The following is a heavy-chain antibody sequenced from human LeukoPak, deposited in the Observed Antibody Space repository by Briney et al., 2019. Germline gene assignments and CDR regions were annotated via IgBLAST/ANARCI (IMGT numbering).Heavy chain of an antibody. Sequence: SGPTLVKPSHPLTLTCTFSGFSFSTRGVGVGWIRQPPGKALEWLALIYWDDDKRYSPSLKHRLTITKDTSKNQVVLTMTDMDPVDTGTLYCAYRRPGIGAPGIWGQGTLVTVSS. J-gene: IGHJ4*02. CDR1: GFSFSTRGVG. CDR3: AYRRPGIGAPGI. V-gene: IGHV2-5*02. D-gene: IGHD6-13*01. CDR2: IYWDDDK.